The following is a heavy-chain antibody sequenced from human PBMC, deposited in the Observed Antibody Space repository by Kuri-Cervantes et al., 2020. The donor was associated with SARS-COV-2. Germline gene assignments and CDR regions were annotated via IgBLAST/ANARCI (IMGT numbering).Heavy chain of an antibody. CDR2: MNPNSGNT. CDR3: ATTAANYYDSSGYYYGGSWFDP. J-gene: IGHJ5*02. V-gene: IGHV1-8*01. Sequence: ASVKVSCKASGYTFTSYDINWVRQATGQGLEWMGWMNPNSGNTGYAQKFQGRVTMTRNTSISTAYMELSSLRSEDTAVYYCATTAANYYDSSGYYYGGSWFDPWGQGTLVTVPS. CDR1: GYTFTSYD. D-gene: IGHD3-22*01.